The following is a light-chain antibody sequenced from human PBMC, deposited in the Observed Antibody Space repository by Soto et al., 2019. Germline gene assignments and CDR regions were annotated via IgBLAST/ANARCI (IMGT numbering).Light chain of an antibody. J-gene: IGKJ3*01. CDR1: QSISSW. CDR2: DAS. V-gene: IGKV1-5*01. CDR3: LRSRHSSS. Sequence: TMSKYVRDRVTITCRASQSISSWLAWYQQKPGKAPKLLIYDASSLESGVPSRFSGSGSGTEFTLTIICLQPHESATDFGLRSRHSSSIGRGTKVD.